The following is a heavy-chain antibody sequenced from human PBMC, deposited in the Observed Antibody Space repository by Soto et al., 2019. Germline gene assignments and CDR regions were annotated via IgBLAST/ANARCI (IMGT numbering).Heavy chain of an antibody. CDR3: VRDTMRASAAASLDY. CDR2: ISVSGNII. J-gene: IGHJ4*02. D-gene: IGHD2-2*01. V-gene: IGHV3-48*03. Sequence: PWGSLRLSCAASGFSFSTYEFNWVRQAPGRGLEWISYISVSGNIIKYAESVKGRFTISRDNAENSLHLHMNNLRVDDTALYFCVRDTMRASAAASLDYWGQGTQVTVSS. CDR1: GFSFSTYE.